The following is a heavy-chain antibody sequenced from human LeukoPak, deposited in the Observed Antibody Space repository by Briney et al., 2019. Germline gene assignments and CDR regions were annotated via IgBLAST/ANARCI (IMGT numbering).Heavy chain of an antibody. CDR2: ISSSGSTI. V-gene: IGHV3-48*03. CDR3: ARGSSDIVVVTPGANWFDP. Sequence: GGSLRLSCAASGFTFSSYEMNWVRQAPGKGLEWVSYISSSGSTIYYADSVKGRFTISRDNAKNSLYLQMNSLRAEDTAVYYCARGSSDIVVVTPGANWFDPWGQGTLVAVSS. CDR1: GFTFSSYE. D-gene: IGHD2-21*02. J-gene: IGHJ5*02.